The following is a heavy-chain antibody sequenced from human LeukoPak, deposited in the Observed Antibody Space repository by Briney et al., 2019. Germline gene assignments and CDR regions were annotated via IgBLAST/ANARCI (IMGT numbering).Heavy chain of an antibody. D-gene: IGHD3-10*01. J-gene: IGHJ5*02. CDR2: ISYDGNNK. CDR1: GFTFNNYG. V-gene: IGHV3-30*18. Sequence: GGSLRLSCVVSGFTFNNYGMHWVRQAPGKGLEWVAVISYDGNNKYYADSVRGRFTISRDNSKNTKNTLYLQMNSLRPEDTAVYYCAKNGEVLSWFDPWGQGTLVTVSS. CDR3: AKNGEVLSWFDP.